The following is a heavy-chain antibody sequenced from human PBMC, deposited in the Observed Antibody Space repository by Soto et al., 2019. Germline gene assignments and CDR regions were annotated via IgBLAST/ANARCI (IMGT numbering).Heavy chain of an antibody. CDR2: ITGSGGGT. CDR1: RFSFSNYA. CDR3: STDPNGDYIGAFDN. V-gene: IGHV3-23*01. Sequence: EVQRLESGGRLVPPGGSLRLSCAGSRFSFSNYAMTWARQAPGEGLEWVSSITGSGGGTTYADSVKGRFTISRDNSKNILYLQMDSLRADDTAVYYCSTDPNGDYIGAFDNWGQGTMVTVSS. D-gene: IGHD4-17*01. J-gene: IGHJ3*02.